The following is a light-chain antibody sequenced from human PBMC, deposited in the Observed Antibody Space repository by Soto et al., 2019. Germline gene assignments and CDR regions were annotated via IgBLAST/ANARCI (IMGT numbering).Light chain of an antibody. Sequence: QSALTQPRSVSGSPGQSVTISCTGTSSDVGGYNYVSWYRQHPGKAPKLMIYDVSKRPSGVPDRFSGSKSGNTASLTISGIQAEDEADYYCCSYAGSYTWVFGGGSKLTVL. J-gene: IGLJ3*02. V-gene: IGLV2-11*01. CDR2: DVS. CDR1: SSDVGGYNY. CDR3: CSYAGSYTWV.